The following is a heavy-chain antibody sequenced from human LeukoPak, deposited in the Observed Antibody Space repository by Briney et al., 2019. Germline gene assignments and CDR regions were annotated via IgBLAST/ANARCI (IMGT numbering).Heavy chain of an antibody. Sequence: SETLSLTCTASGGSISSYYWSWIRQPPGKGLEWIGYIYYSGSTNYNPSLKSRVTISVDTSKNQFSLKLSPVTAADTAVYYCAREDSSGYFPDYWGQGTLVTVSS. J-gene: IGHJ4*02. CDR1: GGSISSYY. D-gene: IGHD3-22*01. CDR3: AREDSSGYFPDY. CDR2: IYYSGST. V-gene: IGHV4-59*01.